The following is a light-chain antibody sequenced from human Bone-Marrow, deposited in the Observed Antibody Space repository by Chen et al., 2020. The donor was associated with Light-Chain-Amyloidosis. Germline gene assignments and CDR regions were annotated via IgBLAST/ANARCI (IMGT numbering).Light chain of an antibody. CDR1: SGSIATNY. J-gene: IGLJ3*02. V-gene: IGLV6-57*01. Sequence: NFILTQPHSVSQSPGTTVIISCTPSSGSIATNYVQWYQQRPRSSPTTVIYEDDQRPSGVPDRCSGSIDRSSNSASLTISGLKTADEADYYCQSYQGSSQGVFGGGTKLTV. CDR3: QSYQGSSQGV. CDR2: EDD.